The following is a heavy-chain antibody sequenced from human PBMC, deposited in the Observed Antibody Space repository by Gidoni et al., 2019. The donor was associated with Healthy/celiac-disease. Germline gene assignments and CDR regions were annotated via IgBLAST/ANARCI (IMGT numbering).Heavy chain of an antibody. Sequence: QVQLVESGGGVVQPGRSLGLSCAASGFTFSSYAMHWVRQAPGKGLEWVAVISYDGSNKYYADSVKGRFTISRDNSKNTLYLQMNSLRAEDTAVYYCAREGMYSGSYLDAFDIWGQGTMVTVSS. V-gene: IGHV3-30*04. CDR2: ISYDGSNK. CDR3: AREGMYSGSYLDAFDI. J-gene: IGHJ3*02. CDR1: GFTFSSYA. D-gene: IGHD1-26*01.